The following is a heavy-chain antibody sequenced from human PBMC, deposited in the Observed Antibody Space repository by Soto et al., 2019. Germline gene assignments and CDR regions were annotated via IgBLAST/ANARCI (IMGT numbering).Heavy chain of an antibody. Sequence: SETLSLTCAVYGGSFSGYYWSWIRQPPGKGLEWIGEINHSGSTNYNPSLKSRVTISVDTSKNQFSLKLSSVTAADTAVYYCARGKSARDSSGKVFDYWGQGTLVTVSS. D-gene: IGHD3-22*01. CDR3: ARGKSARDSSGKVFDY. CDR1: GGSFSGYY. CDR2: INHSGST. V-gene: IGHV4-34*01. J-gene: IGHJ4*02.